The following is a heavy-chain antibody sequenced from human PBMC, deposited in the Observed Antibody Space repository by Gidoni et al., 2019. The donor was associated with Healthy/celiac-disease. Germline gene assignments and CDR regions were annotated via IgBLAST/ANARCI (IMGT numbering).Heavy chain of an antibody. J-gene: IGHJ6*02. CDR2: ISYDGSNK. CDR1: GFTFSSYA. V-gene: IGHV3-30-3*01. Sequence: QVQLVESGGGVVQPGRSLRLSCAASGFTFSSYAMHGVRQAPGKGLEWVAVISYDGSNKYYADSVKGRFTISRDNSKNTLYLQMNSLRAEDTAVYYCARGDSSSSWYRDYYYYGMDVWGQGTTVTVSS. D-gene: IGHD6-13*01. CDR3: ARGDSSSSWYRDYYYYGMDV.